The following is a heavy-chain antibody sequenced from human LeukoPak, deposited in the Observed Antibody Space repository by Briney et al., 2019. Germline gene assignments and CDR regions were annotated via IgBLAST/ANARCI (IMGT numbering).Heavy chain of an antibody. CDR3: ARAGVGALYGGDWFDP. J-gene: IGHJ5*02. CDR1: GYTFTSYA. CDR2: IIPIFGTA. V-gene: IGHV1-69*13. D-gene: IGHD3-16*01. Sequence: ASVKVSCKASGYTFTSYAISWVRQAPGQGLEWMGGIIPIFGTANYAQKFQGRVTITADESTSTAYMELSSLRSEDTAVYYCARAGVGALYGGDWFDPWGQGTLVTVSS.